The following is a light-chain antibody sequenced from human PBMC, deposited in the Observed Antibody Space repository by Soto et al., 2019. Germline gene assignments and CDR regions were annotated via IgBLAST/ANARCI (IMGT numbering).Light chain of an antibody. V-gene: IGKV3-20*01. CDR3: QQYHISPFT. J-gene: IGKJ5*01. CDR2: GAS. CDR1: QSVSSGF. Sequence: EIVLTQSPATLSLSPGERATLSCRTSQSVSSGFLAWYQKKPGQAPRLLIYGASDTATGIPHRFSGSGSGTDFTLTISRLEPDDFAVYYCQQYHISPFTFGQGTRLEIK.